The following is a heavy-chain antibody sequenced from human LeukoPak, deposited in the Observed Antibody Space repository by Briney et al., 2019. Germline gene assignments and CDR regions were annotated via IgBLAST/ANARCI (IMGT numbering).Heavy chain of an antibody. V-gene: IGHV4-59*01. J-gene: IGHJ5*02. CDR2: IYYSGST. Sequence: SETLSLTCTVSGGSISSYYWSWIRQHPGKGLEWIGYIYYSGSTNYNPSLKSRVIISVDTSKNQFSLKLSSVTAADTAVYYCARGADDSILSWFDPWGQGTLVTVSS. D-gene: IGHD3-22*01. CDR3: ARGADDSILSWFDP. CDR1: GGSISSYY.